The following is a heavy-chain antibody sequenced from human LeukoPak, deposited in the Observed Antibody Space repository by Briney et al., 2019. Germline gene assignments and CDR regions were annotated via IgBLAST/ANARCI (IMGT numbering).Heavy chain of an antibody. D-gene: IGHD6-13*01. CDR2: INPNSGGT. V-gene: IGHV1-2*06. CDR3: ARVVDDRQQLVIDY. Sequence: ASVKVSCKASGYTFTGYYMHWVRQAPGQGLEWMGRINPNSGGTNYAQKFQGRVTITADESTSTAYMELSSLRSEDTAVYYCARVVDDRQQLVIDYWGQGTLVTVSS. CDR1: GYTFTGYY. J-gene: IGHJ4*02.